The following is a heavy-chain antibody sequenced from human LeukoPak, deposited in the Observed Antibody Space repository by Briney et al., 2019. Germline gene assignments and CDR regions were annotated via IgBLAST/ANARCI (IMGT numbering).Heavy chain of an antibody. V-gene: IGHV1-46*03. J-gene: IGHJ4*02. CDR1: GYTFTSYY. Sequence: ASVKVSCKASGYTFTSYYMHRVRQAPGQGLEWMGIINPSGGSTSYAQKFQGRVTMTRDTSTSTVYMELSSLRSEDTAVYYCARVSSSRALVYWGQGTLVTVSS. CDR3: ARVSSSRALVY. D-gene: IGHD6-13*01. CDR2: INPSGGST.